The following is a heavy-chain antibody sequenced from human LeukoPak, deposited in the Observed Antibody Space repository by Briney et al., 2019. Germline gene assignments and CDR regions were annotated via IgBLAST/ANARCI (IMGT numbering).Heavy chain of an antibody. V-gene: IGHV1-69*05. Sequence: GASVKVSCKASGGTFSSYAISWVRQAPGQGLEWMGGIIPIFGTANYAQKLQGRVTMTTDTSTSTAYMELRSLRSDDTAVYYCARDGPYYYYYMDVWGKGTTVTISS. CDR2: IIPIFGTA. CDR1: GGTFSSYA. J-gene: IGHJ6*03. CDR3: ARDGPYYYYYMDV. D-gene: IGHD3/OR15-3a*01.